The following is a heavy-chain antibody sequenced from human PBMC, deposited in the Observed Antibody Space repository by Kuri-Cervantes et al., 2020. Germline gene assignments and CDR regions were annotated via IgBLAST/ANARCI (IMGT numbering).Heavy chain of an antibody. D-gene: IGHD6-13*01. CDR3: AKNSVSAAGDF. J-gene: IGHJ4*02. Sequence: GESLKISCAASGFTFSSYAMHWVRQAPGKGLEWVANINTDGNGKYYVDSVKGRFTISRDNAKNSLYLQMNSLRADDTAAYYCAKNSVSAAGDFWGQGTLVTVSS. CDR2: INTDGNGK. CDR1: GFTFSSYA. V-gene: IGHV3-7*01.